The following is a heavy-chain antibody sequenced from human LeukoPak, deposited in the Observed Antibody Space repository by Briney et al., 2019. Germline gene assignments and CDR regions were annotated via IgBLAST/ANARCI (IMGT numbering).Heavy chain of an antibody. Sequence: SQTLSLTCAISGDXVSSNSVAWNWIRQSPSRGLEWLGSTYYRSKWYNDYALSVKSRITIIPDTSKNQFSLQLNSVTPEDTAVYYCARDRGSLRYYFDYWGQGTLVTVSS. D-gene: IGHD1-26*01. CDR3: ARDRGSLRYYFDY. J-gene: IGHJ4*02. CDR1: GDXVSSNSVA. CDR2: TYYRSKWYN. V-gene: IGHV6-1*01.